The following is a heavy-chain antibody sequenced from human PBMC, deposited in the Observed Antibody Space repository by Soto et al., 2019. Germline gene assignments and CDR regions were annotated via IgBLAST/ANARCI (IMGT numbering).Heavy chain of an antibody. CDR1: GFTFSNYG. J-gene: IGHJ1*01. CDR3: ATDAGHHYRFCDS. Sequence: QVQLVESGGGVVQPGKSLRLSCVASGFTFSNYGMHWVRQAPGKGLEWVAVIFYDGSNKYYADSVKGRFTISRDNAKNTLYLQLSSLRPEDTAVYFCATDAGHHYRFCDSWGQGTLVTVSS. D-gene: IGHD2-21*02. V-gene: IGHV3-30*03. CDR2: IFYDGSNK.